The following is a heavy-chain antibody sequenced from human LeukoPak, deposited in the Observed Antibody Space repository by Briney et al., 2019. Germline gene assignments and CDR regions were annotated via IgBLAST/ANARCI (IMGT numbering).Heavy chain of an antibody. V-gene: IGHV1-18*01. J-gene: IGHJ4*02. CDR3: ARATTIFGVVILPYYSDY. CDR1: GYTFTSYG. D-gene: IGHD3-3*01. Sequence: ASVKVSCKASGYTFTSYGISWVRQAPGQGLEWMGWISAYNGNTNYAQKLQGRVTMTTDTSTGTAYMELRSLRSDDTAVYYCARATTIFGVVILPYYSDYWGQGTLVTVSS. CDR2: ISAYNGNT.